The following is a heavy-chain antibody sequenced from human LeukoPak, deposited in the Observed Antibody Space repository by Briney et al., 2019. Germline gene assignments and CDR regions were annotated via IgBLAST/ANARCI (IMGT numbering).Heavy chain of an antibody. V-gene: IGHV3-7*04. Sequence: PGGSLRLSCAASGFTFSSYWMSWVRQAPGKGLEWVANIKQDGSEKYYVDSVKGRFTISRDNAKNSLYLQMDSLRDEDTAEYFCARADRDGNKRILDWGQGTLVSVSS. CDR1: GFTFSSYW. J-gene: IGHJ4*02. D-gene: IGHD5-24*01. CDR2: IKQDGSEK. CDR3: ARADRDGNKRILD.